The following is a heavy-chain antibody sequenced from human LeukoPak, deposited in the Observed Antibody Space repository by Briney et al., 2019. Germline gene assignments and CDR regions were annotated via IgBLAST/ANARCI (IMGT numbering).Heavy chain of an antibody. CDR2: ISSSSSYI. CDR3: ARAGLLWFGELSYGMDV. CDR1: GFTFSSYS. V-gene: IGHV3-21*01. D-gene: IGHD3-10*01. J-gene: IGHJ6*02. Sequence: GGSLRLSCAASGFTFSSYSMNWVRQAPGKGLEWVSSISSSSSYIYYADSVKGRFTISRDNAKNSLYLQMNSLRAEGTAVYYCARAGLLWFGELSYGMDVWGQGTTVTVSS.